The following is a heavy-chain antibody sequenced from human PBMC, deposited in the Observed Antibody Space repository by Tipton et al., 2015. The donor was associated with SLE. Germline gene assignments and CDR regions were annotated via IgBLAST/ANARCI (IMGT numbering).Heavy chain of an antibody. CDR1: GYTFSNYA. J-gene: IGHJ5*02. V-gene: IGHV7-4-1*02. CDR3: ARLATSTFGVIPWVAP. D-gene: IGHD3-3*01. Sequence: QLVQSGSELRKPGASLKVSCKASGYTFSNYAMIWVRQAPGQGLEYMGWINTKTGNPTYAQGFTGRFVFSLDTSVSTTYLQISSLKAEDTAVYYCARLATSTFGVIPWVAPWGQGTLVTVSP. CDR2: INTKTGNP.